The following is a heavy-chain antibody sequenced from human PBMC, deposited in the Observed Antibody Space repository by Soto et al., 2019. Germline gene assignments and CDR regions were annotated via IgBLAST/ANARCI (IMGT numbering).Heavy chain of an antibody. Sequence: PSETLSLTCTVSGCSFSSYYLSWVRQPPGKGLEWIGYIYYSGSTNYNPSPKSRVTISVDTSKNQFSLKLSSVTAADTAVYYCAREPLGSAYGSGPFDSWGQGTLVTVSS. J-gene: IGHJ4*02. CDR3: AREPLGSAYGSGPFDS. V-gene: IGHV4-59*01. CDR2: IYYSGST. CDR1: GCSFSSYY. D-gene: IGHD3-10*01.